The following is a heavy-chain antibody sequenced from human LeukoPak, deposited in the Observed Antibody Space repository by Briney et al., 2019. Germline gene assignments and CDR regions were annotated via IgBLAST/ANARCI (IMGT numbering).Heavy chain of an antibody. CDR1: SDSIFTSNW. CDR2: IFHSGST. Sequence: PSGTLSLTCTVSSDSIFTSNWWSWVRQPPGKGLEWIGQIFHSGSTSYSPSLKGRVTISMDKSKNQISLRLTSVTAADTAVYYCARSPTKRVPEDYWGQGTLVTVSS. J-gene: IGHJ4*02. D-gene: IGHD2-2*01. CDR3: ARSPTKRVPEDY. V-gene: IGHV4-4*02.